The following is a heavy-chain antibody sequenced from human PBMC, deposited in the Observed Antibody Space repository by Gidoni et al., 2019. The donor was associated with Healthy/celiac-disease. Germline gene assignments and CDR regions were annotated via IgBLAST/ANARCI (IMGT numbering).Heavy chain of an antibody. D-gene: IGHD2-21*01. CDR3: TIVVVRRGYYYYYGMDV. CDR1: GFTFSGPA. J-gene: IGHJ6*02. V-gene: IGHV3-73*02. Sequence: EVQLVESGGGLVQPGGSLKLSCAASGFTFSGPAMHWVRQASGKGLEWVGRIRSKANSYATASAASVKGRFTISRDDSKNTAYLQMNSLKTEDTAVYYCTIVVVRRGYYYYYGMDVWGQGTTVTVSS. CDR2: IRSKANSYAT.